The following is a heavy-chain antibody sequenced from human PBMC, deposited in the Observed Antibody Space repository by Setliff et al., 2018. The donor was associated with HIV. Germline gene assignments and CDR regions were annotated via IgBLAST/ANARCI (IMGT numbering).Heavy chain of an antibody. CDR1: GYSISSSNW. D-gene: IGHD2-15*01. V-gene: IGHV4-28*06. J-gene: IGHJ5*02. Sequence: SETLSLTCAVSGYSISSSNWWAWFRQPPGKGLEWIGYIYHNGNTNYNPSLRSRVTMSIDTSKNQFFLKLSSVTALDTATYYCARMGASSKYLDPWGQGTLVTVSS. CDR3: ARMGASSKYLDP. CDR2: IYHNGNT.